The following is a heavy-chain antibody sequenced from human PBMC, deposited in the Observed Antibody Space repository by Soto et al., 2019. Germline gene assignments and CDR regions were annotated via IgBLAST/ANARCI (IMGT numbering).Heavy chain of an antibody. CDR2: INHSGST. J-gene: IGHJ4*02. V-gene: IGHV4-34*01. D-gene: IGHD3-10*01. Sequence: SETLSLTCAVYGGSFSGYYWSWIRQPPGKGLEWIGEINHSGSTNYNPSLKSRVTISVDTYKNQFSLKLSSVTAADTAVYYCAREGAPIYYGSGSYPIDYWGQGTLVTVSS. CDR3: AREGAPIYYGSGSYPIDY. CDR1: GGSFSGYY.